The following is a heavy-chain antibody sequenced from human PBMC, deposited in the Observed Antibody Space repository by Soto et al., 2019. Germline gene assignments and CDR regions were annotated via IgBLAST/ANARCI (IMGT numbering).Heavy chain of an antibody. J-gene: IGHJ4*02. CDR3: ARDFKKGSYLDF. CDR1: GFTFSSYW. V-gene: IGHV3-74*01. Sequence: EVQLVESGGGLVQPGGSLRLSCAASGFTFSSYWMHWVRQAPGKGLVWVSRINSDGSSTSYADSVKGRFTISRDNAKNTLYLQMNSLRAEDTGVYYCARDFKKGSYLDFWGQGTLVTVSS. CDR2: INSDGSST. D-gene: IGHD3-10*01.